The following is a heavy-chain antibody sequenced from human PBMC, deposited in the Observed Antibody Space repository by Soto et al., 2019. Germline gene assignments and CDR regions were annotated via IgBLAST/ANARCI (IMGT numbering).Heavy chain of an antibody. CDR1: GFTFSPYW. Sequence: EVQLVESGGGLVQPGGSLRLSCAASGFTFSPYWMHWVRQAPGKGLMWVSRMTRDGSTTYADSVKGRFTIYRDNAKNTLYLQMNSLRVDDTAVYYCTRDRNYYYMDVWGKGTTVTVSS. CDR3: TRDRNYYYMDV. V-gene: IGHV3-74*01. J-gene: IGHJ6*03. CDR2: MTRDGSTT.